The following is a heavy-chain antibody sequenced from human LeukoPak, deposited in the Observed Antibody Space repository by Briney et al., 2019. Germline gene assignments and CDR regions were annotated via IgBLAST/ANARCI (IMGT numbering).Heavy chain of an antibody. CDR1: GFTFSSYS. Sequence: AGGSLRLSCAASGFTFSSYSMSWVRQAPGKGLEWVSSISSSSSYIYYADSVRGRFTISRDNAKNSLYLQMNSLRAEDTAVYYCARDLTAVTAGYWYFDLWGRGTLVTVSS. CDR3: ARDLTAVTAGYWYFDL. D-gene: IGHD4-17*01. CDR2: ISSSSSYI. V-gene: IGHV3-21*01. J-gene: IGHJ2*01.